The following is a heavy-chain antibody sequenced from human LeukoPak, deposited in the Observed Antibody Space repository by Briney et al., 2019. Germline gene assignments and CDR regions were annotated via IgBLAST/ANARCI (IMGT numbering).Heavy chain of an antibody. V-gene: IGHV4-30-2*01. CDR1: GGSITSVGYS. CDR3: ARGYYFGSGSLSHLDY. CDR2: IYHSGST. D-gene: IGHD3-10*01. J-gene: IGHJ4*02. Sequence: SQTLSLTCTVSGGSITSVGYSWTWIRQPPGKGLEWIGYIYHSGSTYYNPSLKSRVTISVDRSKNQISLNLNSVTAADTAVYYCARGYYFGSGSLSHLDYWGQGTLVTVSS.